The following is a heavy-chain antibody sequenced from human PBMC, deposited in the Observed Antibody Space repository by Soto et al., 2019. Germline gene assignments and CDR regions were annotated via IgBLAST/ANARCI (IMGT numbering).Heavy chain of an antibody. CDR2: IIPIFGTA. Sequence: SSVKVSCKASGGTFSSYAISWVRQAPGQGLEWMGGIIPIFGTANYAQKFQGRVTITADESMSTAYMELSSLRSEDTAVYYCARVGREAPSGVAAFDICGQGTMVTV. V-gene: IGHV1-69*13. D-gene: IGHD2-8*02. CDR1: GGTFSSYA. J-gene: IGHJ3*02. CDR3: ARVGREAPSGVAAFDI.